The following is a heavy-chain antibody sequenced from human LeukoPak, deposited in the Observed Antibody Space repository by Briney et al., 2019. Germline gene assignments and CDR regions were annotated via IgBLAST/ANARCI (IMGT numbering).Heavy chain of an antibody. J-gene: IGHJ4*02. Sequence: SVKVSCKASGGTFSSYAISWVRQAPGQGLEWMGGIIPIFGTANYAQKFQGRVTITTDESTSTAYMELSSLRSVDTAVYYCARAWAACGGDCYSLFGFDYWGQGTLVTVSS. CDR1: GGTFSSYA. CDR2: IIPIFGTA. CDR3: ARAWAACGGDCYSLFGFDY. D-gene: IGHD2-21*02. V-gene: IGHV1-69*05.